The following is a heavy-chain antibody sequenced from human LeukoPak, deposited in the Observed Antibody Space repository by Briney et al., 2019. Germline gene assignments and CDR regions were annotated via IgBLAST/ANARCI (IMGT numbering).Heavy chain of an antibody. D-gene: IGHD4-17*01. CDR2: INWNGGST. J-gene: IGHJ4*02. CDR1: GFTFDDYG. Sequence: PGGSLRLSCAASGFTFDDYGMSWVRQAPGKGLGWVSGINWNGGSTGYADSVKGRFTISRDNAKNSLYLQMNSLRAGDTALYYCARFNGDYYRIDYWGQGTLVTVSS. CDR3: ARFNGDYYRIDY. V-gene: IGHV3-20*04.